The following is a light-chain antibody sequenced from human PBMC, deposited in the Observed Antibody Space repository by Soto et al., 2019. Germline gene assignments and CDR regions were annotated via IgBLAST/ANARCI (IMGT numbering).Light chain of an antibody. CDR3: CSYAGNYIVI. Sequence: QSALTQPRSVSGSPGQSVTISCTGTTSDVGGYNYVSWYQQHPGKAPKLMIYDVSERPSGVPDRFSGSKSGNTASLTISGLQAEDEADYHCCSYAGNYIVIFGGGTKLTVL. CDR2: DVS. J-gene: IGLJ2*01. CDR1: TSDVGGYNY. V-gene: IGLV2-11*01.